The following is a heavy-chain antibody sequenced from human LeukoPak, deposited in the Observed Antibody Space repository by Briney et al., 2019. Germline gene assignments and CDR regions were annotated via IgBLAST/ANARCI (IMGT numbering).Heavy chain of an antibody. CDR2: ISSSSSYI. D-gene: IGHD6-13*01. Sequence: PGGSLRLSCAASGFTFSSYSMNWVRQAPGKGLEWVSSISSSSSYIYYADSVKGRFTISRDNAKNSLYLQMNSLRAEDTAVYYCARPAGIAAAGTDDAFDIWGQGTMVTVSS. V-gene: IGHV3-21*01. CDR1: GFTFSSYS. CDR3: ARPAGIAAAGTDDAFDI. J-gene: IGHJ3*02.